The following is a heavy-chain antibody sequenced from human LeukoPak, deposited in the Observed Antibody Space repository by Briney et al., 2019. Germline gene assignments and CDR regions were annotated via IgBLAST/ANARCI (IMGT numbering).Heavy chain of an antibody. D-gene: IGHD2-2*01. J-gene: IGHJ6*02. Sequence: GGSLRLSCAASGFTFSSYSMNWVRQAPGKGLEWVSYISSSGSTIYYADSVKGRFTISRDNAKNSLYLQMNSLRAEGTAVYYCARDQGGYCSSTSCHYGMDVWGQGTTVTVSS. V-gene: IGHV3-48*04. CDR2: ISSSGSTI. CDR1: GFTFSSYS. CDR3: ARDQGGYCSSTSCHYGMDV.